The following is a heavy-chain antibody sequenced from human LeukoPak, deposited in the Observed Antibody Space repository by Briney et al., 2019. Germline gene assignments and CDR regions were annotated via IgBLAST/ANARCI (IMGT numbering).Heavy chain of an antibody. Sequence: PGGSLRLSCAASGFTFSSHTMNWVRQAPGKELEWVSSISGNGDYRFYADSMKGRFIISRDNAKTSLYLQMNSLRAEDTAVYYCAKSDRFRVHCSSTSCYGWYFDLWGRGTLVTVSS. V-gene: IGHV3-21*04. CDR3: AKSDRFRVHCSSTSCYGWYFDL. J-gene: IGHJ2*01. D-gene: IGHD2-2*01. CDR2: ISGNGDYR. CDR1: GFTFSSHT.